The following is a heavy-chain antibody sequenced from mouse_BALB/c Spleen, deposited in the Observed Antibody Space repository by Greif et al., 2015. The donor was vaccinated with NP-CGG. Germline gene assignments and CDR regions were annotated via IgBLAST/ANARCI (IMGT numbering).Heavy chain of an antibody. CDR1: GFTFTDYY. CDR3: ARDRKYGNYYFDY. CDR2: IRNKANGYTT. Sequence: EVHLVESGGGLVQPGGSLRLSCATSGFTFTDYYMSWVRQPPGKALEWLGFIRNKANGYTTEYSASVKGRFTISRDNSQSILYLQMNTLRAEDSATYYCARDRKYGNYYFDYWGQGTTLTVSS. V-gene: IGHV7-3*02. D-gene: IGHD2-10*02. J-gene: IGHJ2*01.